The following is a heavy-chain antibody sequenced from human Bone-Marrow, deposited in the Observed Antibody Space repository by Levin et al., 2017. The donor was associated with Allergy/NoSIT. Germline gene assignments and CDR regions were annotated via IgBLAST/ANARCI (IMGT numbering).Heavy chain of an antibody. CDR2: ISWNGETT. CDR1: GFSFDDYT. J-gene: IGHJ4*02. V-gene: IGHV3-43*01. Sequence: GGSLRLSCAASGFSFDDYTMHWVRQAPGKGLEWVSLISWNGETTSYSDSVKGRFTISRDTNKNYLYLRMDGLRTEDTAFYYCAKDHYKWELIRSHSDHWGQGTLVTVSS. CDR3: AKDHYKWELIRSHSDH. D-gene: IGHD1-26*01.